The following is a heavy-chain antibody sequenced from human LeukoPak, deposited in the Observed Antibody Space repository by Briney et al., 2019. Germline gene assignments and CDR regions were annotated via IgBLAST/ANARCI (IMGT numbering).Heavy chain of an antibody. D-gene: IGHD1-26*01. J-gene: IGHJ3*02. CDR3: ARSHTPLTGIVGAPLDAFDI. V-gene: IGHV3-53*01. Sequence: GGSLRLSCAASGFTFSSYAMSWVRQAPGKGLEWVSVIYSGGSTYYADSVKGRFTISRDNSKNTLYLQMNSLRAEDTAVYYCARSHTPLTGIVGAPLDAFDIWGQGTMVTVSS. CDR2: IYSGGST. CDR1: GFTFSSYA.